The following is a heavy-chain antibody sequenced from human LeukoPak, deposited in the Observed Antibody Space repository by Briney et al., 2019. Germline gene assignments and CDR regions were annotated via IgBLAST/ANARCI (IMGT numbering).Heavy chain of an antibody. CDR2: IYYSGFT. Sequence: SETLSLTCTVSGGSISSFYWSWIRQPPGKGMEDIGHIYYSGFTNYNPSLKSRVTMSVDTSKNQFSLKLSSVTAADTAVYYCARDWAGIAAAVPWYFDYWGQGTLVTVSS. D-gene: IGHD6-13*01. CDR1: GGSISSFY. V-gene: IGHV4-59*01. J-gene: IGHJ4*02. CDR3: ARDWAGIAAAVPWYFDY.